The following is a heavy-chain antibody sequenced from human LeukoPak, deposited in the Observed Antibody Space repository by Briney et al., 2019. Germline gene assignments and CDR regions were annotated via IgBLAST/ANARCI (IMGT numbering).Heavy chain of an antibody. V-gene: IGHV4-4*02. Sequence: ETSETLSLTCAVSGGSISSSNWWSWVRQPPGKGLEWIGEIYHSGSTNYNPSLKSRVTISVDKSKNQFSLKLSSVTAADTAVYYCARRGSDSSAYYSFDYWGQGTLVTVSS. CDR3: ARRGSDSSAYYSFDY. CDR1: GGSISSSNW. CDR2: IYHSGST. J-gene: IGHJ4*02. D-gene: IGHD3-22*01.